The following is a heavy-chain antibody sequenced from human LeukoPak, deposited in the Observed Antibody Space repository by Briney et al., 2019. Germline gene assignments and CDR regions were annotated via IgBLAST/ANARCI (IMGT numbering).Heavy chain of an antibody. D-gene: IGHD6-19*01. CDR3: ARAASGWYGNDY. CDR2: IYTSGST. CDR1: GGSISSGSYY. V-gene: IGHV4-61*02. J-gene: IGHJ4*02. Sequence: SETLSLTCTVSGGSISSGSYYWSWIRQPAGKGLEWIGRIYTSGSTNYNPSLKSRVTMSVDTSKNQFSLKLSSVTAADTAVYYCARAASGWYGNDYWGQGTLVTVSS.